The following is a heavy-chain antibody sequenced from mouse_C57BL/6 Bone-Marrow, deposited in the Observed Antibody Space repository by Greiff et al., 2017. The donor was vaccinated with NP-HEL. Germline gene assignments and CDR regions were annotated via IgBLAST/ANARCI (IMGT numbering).Heavy chain of an antibody. D-gene: IGHD2-4*01. CDR1: GYTFTSYG. V-gene: IGHV1-81*01. CDR3: AREAYDYAAGFAY. CDR2: IYPRSGNT. J-gene: IGHJ3*01. Sequence: QLQQSGAELARPGASVKLSCKASGYTFTSYGISWVKQRTGQGLEWIGEIYPRSGNTYYNEKFKGKATLTADKSSSTAYMELRSLTSEDSAVYFCAREAYDYAAGFAYWGQGTLVTVSA.